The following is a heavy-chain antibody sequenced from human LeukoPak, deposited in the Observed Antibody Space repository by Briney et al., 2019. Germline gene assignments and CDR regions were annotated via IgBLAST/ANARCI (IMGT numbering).Heavy chain of an antibody. CDR2: IKQDGSEK. J-gene: IGHJ4*02. Sequence: GGSLRLSCAASGFTFSSYWMSWVRQAPGKVLEWVANIKQDGSEKYYVGSVKGRFTISRDNAKNSLYLQMNSLRAEDTAVYYCARGDDFWGSPADYWGQGTLVTVSS. CDR3: ARGDDFWGSPADY. V-gene: IGHV3-7*01. D-gene: IGHD3-3*01. CDR1: GFTFSSYW.